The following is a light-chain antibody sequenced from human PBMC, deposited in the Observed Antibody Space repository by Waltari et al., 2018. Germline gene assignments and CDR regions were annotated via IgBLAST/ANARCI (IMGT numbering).Light chain of an antibody. CDR1: ESVLYSSNNKNH. CDR3: QQYYSTPLT. V-gene: IGKV4-1*01. J-gene: IGKJ4*01. CDR2: WAS. Sequence: DIVMTQSPESLAVSLGERATINCKSSESVLYSSNNKNHLAWYQQKPGQPPTLLLYWASTRKSGVPDRFSGSGSETDFTLTVTSLQAEDAAVYYCQQYYSTPLTFGGGTRVEI.